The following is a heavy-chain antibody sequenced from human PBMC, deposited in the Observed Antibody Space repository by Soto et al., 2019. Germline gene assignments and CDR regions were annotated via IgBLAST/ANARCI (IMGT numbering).Heavy chain of an antibody. Sequence: ASVKVSCKASGYTFTSYYMHWVRQAPGQGLEWMGIINPSGGSTSYAQKFQGRVTMTRDTSTSTVYMELSRLRSEDTAVYYCARRENKGYCSGGSCYGLDYWGQGTLVTVSS. J-gene: IGHJ4*02. D-gene: IGHD2-15*01. CDR2: INPSGGST. V-gene: IGHV1-46*03. CDR3: ARRENKGYCSGGSCYGLDY. CDR1: GYTFTSYY.